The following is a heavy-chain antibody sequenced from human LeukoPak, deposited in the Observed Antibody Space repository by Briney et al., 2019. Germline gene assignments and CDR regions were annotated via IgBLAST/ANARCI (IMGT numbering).Heavy chain of an antibody. CDR2: IYSGGST. Sequence: GGSLRLSCAASGFTVSTNYMTWVRQAPGKGLEWVSVIYSGGSTYYADSVKGRFTISRDNSKNTLYLQMNSLRAEDTAVYYCARAAMVFVAFDIRGQGTMVTVSS. CDR1: GFTVSTNY. D-gene: IGHD5-18*01. J-gene: IGHJ3*02. CDR3: ARAAMVFVAFDI. V-gene: IGHV3-53*01.